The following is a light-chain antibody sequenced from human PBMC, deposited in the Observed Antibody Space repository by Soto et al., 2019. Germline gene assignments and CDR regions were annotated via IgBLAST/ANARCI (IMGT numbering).Light chain of an antibody. CDR3: QQYSSFSRT. CDR1: HSINRW. CDR2: KAS. Sequence: DIPMTQSPCTLHESVGDRVTITCRASHSINRWLAWYQQKPGKAPKLLIFKASSLESGVPSRFSGSGSGTEFTLSISSLQPDDFATYYCQQYSSFSRTFGEGTKVEIK. V-gene: IGKV1-5*03. J-gene: IGKJ1*01.